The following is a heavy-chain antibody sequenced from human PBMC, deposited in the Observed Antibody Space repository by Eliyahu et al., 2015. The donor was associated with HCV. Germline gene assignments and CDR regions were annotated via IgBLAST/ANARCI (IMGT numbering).Heavy chain of an antibody. CDR1: VGXXSXSTW. D-gene: IGHD2-2*01. CDR2: IYNTGTA. Sequence: QVQLQESGPRLVXPSGTLXLXCDVXVGXXSXSTWWTWVRQSPGKGLERIGEIYNTGTANYNPSLRSRVTLSIDNSKNQFSLKLTSVTAADTAIYFCSGYYCSTTSCHSTFDYWGRGTLVSVSS. J-gene: IGHJ4*02. CDR3: SGYYCSTTSCHSTFDY. V-gene: IGHV4-4*02.